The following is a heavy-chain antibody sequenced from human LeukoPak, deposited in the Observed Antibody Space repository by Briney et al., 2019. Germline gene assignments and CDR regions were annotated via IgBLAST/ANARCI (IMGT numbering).Heavy chain of an antibody. CDR2: INHSGST. CDR3: ARGAGGGSGSYFSGY. CDR1: AGSFSGYY. D-gene: IGHD3-10*01. J-gene: IGHJ4*02. Sequence: PPETLSLTCAVYAGSFSGYYWSWIRQPPGKGLEWIGEINHSGSTDYNPSLKSRVTISVDTSKNQFSLKLSSVTAADTAVYYCARGAGGGSGSYFSGYWGQGTLVTVSS. V-gene: IGHV4-34*01.